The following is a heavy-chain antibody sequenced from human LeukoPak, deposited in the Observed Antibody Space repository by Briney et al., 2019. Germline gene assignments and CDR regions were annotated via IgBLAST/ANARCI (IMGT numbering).Heavy chain of an antibody. D-gene: IGHD6-6*01. V-gene: IGHV1-18*01. CDR3: ARDVFYSNSSTYYSYNWFDP. CDR1: GYTFTSYG. CDR2: ISACNGNT. Sequence: ASVKVSCKASGYTFTSYGISWVRQAPGQGLEWMGWISACNGNTNYAQKLQGRVTMTTDTSTSTAYMELRSLRSDDTAVYYCARDVFYSNSSTYYSYNWFDPWGQGTLVTVSS. J-gene: IGHJ5*02.